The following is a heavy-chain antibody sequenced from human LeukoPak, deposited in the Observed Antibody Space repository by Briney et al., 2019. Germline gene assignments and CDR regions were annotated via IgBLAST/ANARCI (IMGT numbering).Heavy chain of an antibody. D-gene: IGHD2-15*01. CDR2: IGAYNGNT. CDR3: ARDIVVVVHRNDAFDI. CDR1: GYTVTSYG. V-gene: IGHV1-18*01. Sequence: GASVKVSCKASGYTVTSYGISWVRQARGQGLEWMGWIGAYNGNTNYVQKLQGRFTMTTDTSTSTAYMELRSLRSDDTAVYYCARDIVVVVHRNDAFDIWGQGTMVTVSS. J-gene: IGHJ3*02.